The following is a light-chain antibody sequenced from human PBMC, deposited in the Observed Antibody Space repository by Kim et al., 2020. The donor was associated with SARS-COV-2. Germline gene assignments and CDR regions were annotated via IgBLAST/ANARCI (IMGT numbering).Light chain of an antibody. CDR3: QQNGNSPVT. CDR1: QSITSNW. Sequence: PGESATLSCRPSQSITSNWVSWFQKRPGQTPRLLIYRASWRATGIPDRFSCSGSGTDFTLTISRLEPEDSAVYYCQQNGNSPVTFGRGTRLEIK. CDR2: RAS. J-gene: IGKJ5*01. V-gene: IGKV3-20*01.